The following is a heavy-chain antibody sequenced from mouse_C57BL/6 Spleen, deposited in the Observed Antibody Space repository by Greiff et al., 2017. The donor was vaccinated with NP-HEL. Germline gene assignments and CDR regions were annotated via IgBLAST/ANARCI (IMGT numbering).Heavy chain of an antibody. CDR2: IDPETGGT. V-gene: IGHV1-15*01. CDR1: GYTFTDYE. J-gene: IGHJ3*01. CDR3: TRGYGSSRAWFAY. D-gene: IGHD1-1*01. Sequence: VQLQQSGAELVRPGASVTLSCKASGYTFTDYEMHWVKQTPVHGLEWIGAIDPETGGTAYNQKFKGKAILTADKSSSTAYMELRSLTSEDSAVYYSTRGYGSSRAWFAYWGQGTLVTVTA.